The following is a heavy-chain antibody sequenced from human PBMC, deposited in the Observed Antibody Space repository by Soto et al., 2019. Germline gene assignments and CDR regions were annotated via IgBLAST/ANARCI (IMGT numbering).Heavy chain of an antibody. V-gene: IGHV4-59*12. CDR2: ISHRGGT. D-gene: IGHD3-10*01. CDR3: ARVWGGAFDI. CDR1: GGSISSYY. J-gene: IGHJ3*02. Sequence: SETLSLTCTVSGGSISSYYWSWIRQPPGKGLEWIGYISHRGGTNYNPSLKSRVTISVDRSKSQFSLKLSSVTAADTAVYYCARVWGGAFDIWGQGTMVTVS.